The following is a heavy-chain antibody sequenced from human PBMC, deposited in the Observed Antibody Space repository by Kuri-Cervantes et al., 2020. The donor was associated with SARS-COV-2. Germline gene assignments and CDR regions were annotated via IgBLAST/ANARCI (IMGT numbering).Heavy chain of an antibody. V-gene: IGHV4-39*07. CDR3: ARGRRGYSYLAADV. Sequence: SETLSLTCTVSGGSISSGGYYWSWIRPPPGKGLEWIVEINHSGSTNYNPSLKSRVTISVDTSKNQFSLKLSSVTAADTAVYYCARGRRGYSYLAADVWGKGTSVTVSS. CDR2: INHSGST. J-gene: IGHJ6*04. CDR1: GGSISSGGYY. D-gene: IGHD5-18*01.